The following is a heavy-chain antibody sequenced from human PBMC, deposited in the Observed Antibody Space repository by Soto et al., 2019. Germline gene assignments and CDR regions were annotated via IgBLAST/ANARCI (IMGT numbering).Heavy chain of an antibody. CDR1: GYTLTELS. CDR3: ATGIHYYDSSANDY. J-gene: IGHJ4*02. CDR2: FDPEDGET. V-gene: IGHV1-24*01. Sequence: GASVKVSCKVSGYTLTELSMHWVRQAPGKGLEWMGGFDPEDGETIYAQKFQGRVTMTEDTSTDTAYMELSSLRSEDTAVYYCATGIHYYDSSANDYWGQGTLVTVSS. D-gene: IGHD3-22*01.